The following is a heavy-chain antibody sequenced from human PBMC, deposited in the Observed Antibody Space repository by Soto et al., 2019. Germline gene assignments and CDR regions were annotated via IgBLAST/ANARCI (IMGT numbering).Heavy chain of an antibody. CDR3: ARSFCSSTSCYPYDY. CDR1: GGSLDAYD. Sequence: QVQLQQWGAGLLKPSETLSHTCAFYGGSLDAYDWSWVRQPPGKGLEWIGEMNHSGSTKYNPSLKSRVTISLDTSKNQFSLILTSVTAADTAVYYCARSFCSSTSCYPYDYWGQGTLVTVSS. D-gene: IGHD2-2*01. J-gene: IGHJ4*02. V-gene: IGHV4-34*01. CDR2: MNHSGST.